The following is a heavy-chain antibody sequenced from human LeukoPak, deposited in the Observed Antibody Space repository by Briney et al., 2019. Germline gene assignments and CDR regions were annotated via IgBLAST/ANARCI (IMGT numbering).Heavy chain of an antibody. CDR2: ITSSSTYI. Sequence: GGSLRLSCAASGFTFSSYNMNWVRQAPGKGLERVSSITSSSTYIYYADSVRGRFTISRDNAKNSLYLQMNSLRAEDTAVYFCARDPYSGNYGAYYYYYMDVWGKGTTVTISS. J-gene: IGHJ6*03. CDR1: GFTFSSYN. D-gene: IGHD1-26*01. CDR3: ARDPYSGNYGAYYYYYMDV. V-gene: IGHV3-21*01.